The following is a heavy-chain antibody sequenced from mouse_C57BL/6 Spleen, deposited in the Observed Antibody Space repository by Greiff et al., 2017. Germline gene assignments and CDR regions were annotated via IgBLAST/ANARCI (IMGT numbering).Heavy chain of an antibody. D-gene: IGHD4-1*02. Sequence: VQLQQSGAELVKPGASVKLSCKASGYTFTEYTIHWVKQRSGKGLEWIGWFYPGSGSIKYNEKFKVKVTLTADKSSSTVYMELSRLTSEDNAIYFCARHSQLGRYYFDYWGQGTTLTVSS. CDR1: GYTFTEYT. V-gene: IGHV1-62-2*01. CDR2: FYPGSGSI. CDR3: ARHSQLGRYYFDY. J-gene: IGHJ2*01.